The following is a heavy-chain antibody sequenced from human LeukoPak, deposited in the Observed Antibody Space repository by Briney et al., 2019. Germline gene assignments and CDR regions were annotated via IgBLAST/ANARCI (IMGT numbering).Heavy chain of an antibody. CDR1: GGSISSYY. CDR2: IYTSVST. D-gene: IGHD3-3*01. Sequence: PSGTLSLTRTVSGGSISSYYWSWIPPPARKGLEWVGRIYTSVSTNYNPSLKSRVTMSVDTSKNQFSLKLSSVTAADTAVYYCAREGGMDDYDFCGGYRARNWFDPWGQGTLVTVSS. J-gene: IGHJ5*02. CDR3: AREGGMDDYDFCGGYRARNWFDP. V-gene: IGHV4-4*07.